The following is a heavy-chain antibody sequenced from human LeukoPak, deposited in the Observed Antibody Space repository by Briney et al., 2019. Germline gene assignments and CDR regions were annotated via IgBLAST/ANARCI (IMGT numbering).Heavy chain of an antibody. CDR3: AGLPYYDSSGSTLNAFDI. Sequence: GESLKISCKGSGYSFTSYWIGWVRQMPGKGLEWMGIIYPGDSDTRYSPSFQGQVTISADKSISTAYLQWSSLKASDTAMYYCAGLPYYDSSGSTLNAFDIWGQGTMVTVSS. CDR2: IYPGDSDT. CDR1: GYSFTSYW. D-gene: IGHD3-22*01. V-gene: IGHV5-51*01. J-gene: IGHJ3*02.